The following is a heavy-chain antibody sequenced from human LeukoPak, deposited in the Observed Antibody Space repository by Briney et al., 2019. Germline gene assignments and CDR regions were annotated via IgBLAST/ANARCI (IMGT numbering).Heavy chain of an antibody. CDR1: GYTFTSHV. D-gene: IGHD3-9*01. CDR2: INTNTGNP. CDR3: ARGGQTGYADYYYYYMDV. Sequence: GASVKVSCKASGYTFTSHVINWVRQAPGQGLEWMGWINTNTGNPTYAQGFKGRFVFSLDTFVGSANLQISSLKTEDTAVYFCARGGQTGYADYYYYYMDVWGKGTTVTVSS. J-gene: IGHJ6*03. V-gene: IGHV7-4-1*02.